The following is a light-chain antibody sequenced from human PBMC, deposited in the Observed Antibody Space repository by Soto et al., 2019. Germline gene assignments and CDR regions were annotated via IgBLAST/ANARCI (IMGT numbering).Light chain of an antibody. J-gene: IGKJ1*01. V-gene: IGKV1-27*01. CDR2: AAS. CDR3: QKYNSAPRT. CDR1: QGISNY. Sequence: DIQMTQSPSSLSASVGDRVNITCRASQGISNYLAWYQQKPGKVPKVLIYAASTLQSGVPSRFSGSGSGTDFTLTISSLQPEDVATYYCQKYNSAPRTFGQGTKVEIK.